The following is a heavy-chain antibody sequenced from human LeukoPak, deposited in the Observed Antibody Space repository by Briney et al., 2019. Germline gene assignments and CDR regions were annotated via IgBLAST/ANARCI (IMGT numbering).Heavy chain of an antibody. CDR1: GFTFSSYS. CDR3: AKPITLSGALNWFDP. CDR2: ISFSGDTI. J-gene: IGHJ5*02. V-gene: IGHV3-48*04. D-gene: IGHD2-15*01. Sequence: GGSLRLSCAASGFTFSSYSMNWVRQAPGKGLEWVSYISFSGDTIYYADSVKGRFTISRDNAKNSLYLQTNSLRAEDTAVYYCAKPITLSGALNWFDPWGQGTLVTVSS.